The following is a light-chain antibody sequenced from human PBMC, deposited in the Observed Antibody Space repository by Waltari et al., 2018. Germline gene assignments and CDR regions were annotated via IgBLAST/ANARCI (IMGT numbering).Light chain of an antibody. CDR3: QQYNSYPFT. CDR2: KTS. J-gene: IGKJ4*01. Sequence: DIQMTQSPSTLSASVGDRATITCRASQSVGDWLAWYQQKPGNAPKLLIYKTSNLQSGVPSKFSGSGSGTEFTLTISSLQSDDFATYFCQQYNSYPFTFGGGTKVDIK. V-gene: IGKV1-5*03. CDR1: QSVGDW.